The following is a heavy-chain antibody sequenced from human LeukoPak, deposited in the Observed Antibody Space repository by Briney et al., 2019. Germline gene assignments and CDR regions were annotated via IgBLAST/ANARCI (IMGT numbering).Heavy chain of an antibody. Sequence: GASVKVCCKASGGTFSSYAISWVRQAPGQGLEWMGGIIPIFGTANYAQKFQGRVTITTDESTSTAYMELSSLRSEDTAVYYCARTTGIGDDYYYYMDVWGKGTTVTVSS. CDR3: ARTTGIGDDYYYYMDV. D-gene: IGHD1-1*01. CDR1: GGTFSSYA. V-gene: IGHV1-69*05. CDR2: IIPIFGTA. J-gene: IGHJ6*03.